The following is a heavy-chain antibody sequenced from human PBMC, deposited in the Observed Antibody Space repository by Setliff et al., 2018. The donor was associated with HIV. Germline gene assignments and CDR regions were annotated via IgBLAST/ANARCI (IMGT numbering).Heavy chain of an antibody. D-gene: IGHD3-16*01. J-gene: IGHJ6*03. CDR1: GEFVSSGGNN. V-gene: IGHV4-31*03. Sequence: SETLSLTCTVSGEFVSSGGNNWGWVRQLPGKALEWIGHIYYSGETYYNPSLKSRVTSSLDTSQSQFSLNLNSATAADSAVYYCAREWMITVGTGRKYFYHFYMGVWGKGTTVTVSS. CDR3: AREWMITVGTGRKYFYHFYMGV. CDR2: IYYSGET.